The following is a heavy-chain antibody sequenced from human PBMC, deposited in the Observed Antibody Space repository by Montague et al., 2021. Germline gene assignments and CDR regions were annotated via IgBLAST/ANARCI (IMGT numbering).Heavy chain of an antibody. D-gene: IGHD6-13*01. Sequence: SETLSLTCSVSGGAISSDYWSWIRQPPGKGLEWIGFIDHRGNTNYNPSLQGRVGISLDTSRNQFSLTLTSVTSADTAMYYCAKPSSWHGFASWGQGTLVTVSS. J-gene: IGHJ5*02. CDR2: IDHRGNT. V-gene: IGHV4-59*01. CDR3: AKPSSWHGFAS. CDR1: GGAISSDY.